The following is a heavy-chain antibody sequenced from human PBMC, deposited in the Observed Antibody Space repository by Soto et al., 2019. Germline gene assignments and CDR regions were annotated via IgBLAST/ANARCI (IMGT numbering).Heavy chain of an antibody. D-gene: IGHD3-10*01. V-gene: IGHV1-18*01. CDR1: GYAFTSYG. J-gene: IGHJ4*02. CDR3: ATEGPGSGSYYSPPY. Sequence: GASVKVSWKAAGYAFTSYGISWVRQAPGQGLEWMGWISAYNGNTNYAQKLQGRVTMTTDTSTDTAYMELSSLRSEDTAVYYCATEGPGSGSYYSPPYWGQGTLVTVPQ. CDR2: ISAYNGNT.